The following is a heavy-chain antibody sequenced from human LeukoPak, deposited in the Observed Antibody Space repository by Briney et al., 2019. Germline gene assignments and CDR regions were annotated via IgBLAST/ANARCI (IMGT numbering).Heavy chain of an antibody. CDR1: GGSIRSDGYY. V-gene: IGHV4-31*03. J-gene: IGHJ5*02. Sequence: PSETLSLTCTVSGGSIRSDGYYWGWIRQHPEKGLEWIGHIYSSGSTYYNPSLKSRVTISVDPSKNQFSLNLTAVTAADTPVYYCARKSRRYDFPWCDPWGQGIVGSVS. D-gene: IGHD5-12*01. CDR2: IYSSGST. CDR3: ARKSRRYDFPWCDP.